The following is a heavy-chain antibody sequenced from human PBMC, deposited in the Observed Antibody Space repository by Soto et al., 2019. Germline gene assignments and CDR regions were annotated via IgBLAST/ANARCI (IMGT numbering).Heavy chain of an antibody. D-gene: IGHD3-9*01. Sequence: GASVKVSCKASGYTFTSYAMHWVRQAPGQRLEWMGWINAGNGNTKYSQKFQGRVTITRDTSASTAYMELSSLRSEDTAVYYCASSPSVSYDILTGYYSYYYYALDVWGQGTTVTVSS. J-gene: IGHJ6*02. V-gene: IGHV1-3*01. CDR1: GYTFTSYA. CDR2: INAGNGNT. CDR3: ASSPSVSYDILTGYYSYYYYALDV.